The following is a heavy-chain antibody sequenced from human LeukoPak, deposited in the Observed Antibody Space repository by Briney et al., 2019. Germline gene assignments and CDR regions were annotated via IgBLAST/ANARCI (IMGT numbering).Heavy chain of an antibody. CDR3: SRDDSSRIQPWSRGYYGMDV. CDR1: VFTFSSYG. D-gene: IGHD5-18*01. CDR2: ISSSSSYI. V-gene: IGHV3-21*01. Sequence: GGSLRLSCAASVFTFSSYGMNWVRQAPGKGLEWVSSISSSSSYIYYADSVKGRFTISRDNAKNSLYLQMNSLRAEDTSVYYCSRDDSSRIQPWSRGYYGMDVWGQGTTVTVSS. J-gene: IGHJ6*02.